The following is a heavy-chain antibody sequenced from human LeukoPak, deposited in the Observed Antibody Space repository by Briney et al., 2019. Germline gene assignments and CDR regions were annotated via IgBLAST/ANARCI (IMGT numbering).Heavy chain of an antibody. D-gene: IGHD2-2*01. V-gene: IGHV3-7*01. CDR1: GFTFSSYW. CDR2: IKQDGSEK. CDR3: AREAGVPASPNWFDP. Sequence: GGSLRLSCAASGFTFSSYWMSWVRQAPGKGLEWVANIKQDGSEKYYVDSVKGRFTISRDNAKNSLYLQMNSLRAEDTAVYYCAREAGVPASPNWFDPWGQGTLVTVSS. J-gene: IGHJ5*02.